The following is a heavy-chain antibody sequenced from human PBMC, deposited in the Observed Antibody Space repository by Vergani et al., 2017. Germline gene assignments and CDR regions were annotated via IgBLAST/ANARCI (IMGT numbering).Heavy chain of an antibody. V-gene: IGHV1-46*01. CDR1: GYTFTSYY. Sequence: QVQLVQSGAEVKKPGASVKVSCKASGYTFTSYYMHWVRQAPGQGLEWMGIINPSGGSTSYAQKFQGRVTMTTDTSTSTAYMELRSLRSDDTAVYYCARDKGPFWSGYYNNYYYMDVWGKGTTVTVSS. CDR2: INPSGGST. J-gene: IGHJ6*03. CDR3: ARDKGPFWSGYYNNYYYMDV. D-gene: IGHD3-3*01.